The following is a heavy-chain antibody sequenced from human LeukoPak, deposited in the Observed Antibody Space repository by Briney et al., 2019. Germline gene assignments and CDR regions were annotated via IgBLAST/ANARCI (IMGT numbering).Heavy chain of an antibody. J-gene: IGHJ5*02. CDR1: GGSFSGYY. CDR3: ARDLRWCSTSCHNWFDP. Sequence: SETLSLTCAVYGGSFSGYYWSWIRQPPGKGLEWIGEINHSGSTNYNPSLKSRVTISVDTSKNQFSLKLSSVTAADTAVYYCARDLRWCSTSCHNWFDPWGQGTLVTVSS. V-gene: IGHV4-34*01. D-gene: IGHD2-2*01. CDR2: INHSGST.